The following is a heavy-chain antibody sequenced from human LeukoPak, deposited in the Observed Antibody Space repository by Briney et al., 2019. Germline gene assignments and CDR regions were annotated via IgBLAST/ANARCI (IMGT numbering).Heavy chain of an antibody. CDR1: GFTFSSYW. V-gene: IGHV3-74*01. D-gene: IGHD6-13*01. CDR3: ARADSSSWYVYYFDY. CDR2: INSDGSST. J-gene: IGHJ4*02. Sequence: GGSLRLSCAASGFTFSSYWVHWVRQAPGKGLVWVSRINSDGSSTSYADSVKGRFTISRDNAKNTLYLQMNSLRAEDTAVYYCARADSSSWYVYYFDYWGQGTLVTVSS.